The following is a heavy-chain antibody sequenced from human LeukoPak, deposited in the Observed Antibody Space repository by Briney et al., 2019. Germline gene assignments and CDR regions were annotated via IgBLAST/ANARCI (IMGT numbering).Heavy chain of an antibody. CDR1: GGSISSYY. CDR3: ARCIAAAGSNWFDP. CDR2: IYYSGST. D-gene: IGHD6-13*01. Sequence: SETLSLTCTVSGGSISSYYWSWIRQPPGKGLEWIGYIYYSGSTNYNPSLKSRVTISVDTSKNQFSLKLSSVTAADTAVYYCARCIAAAGSNWFDPWGQGTLVSVS. J-gene: IGHJ5*02. V-gene: IGHV4-59*01.